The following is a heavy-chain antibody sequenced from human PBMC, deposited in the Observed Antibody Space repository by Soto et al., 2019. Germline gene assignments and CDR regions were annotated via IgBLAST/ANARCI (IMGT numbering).Heavy chain of an antibody. CDR3: ATQTWADYYDSSGYYVY. V-gene: IGHV1-18*01. CDR2: ISAYNGNT. J-gene: IGHJ4*02. D-gene: IGHD3-22*01. CDR1: GYTFTSYG. Sequence: ASVKVSCKASGYTFTSYGIRWVRQAPGQGLEWMGWISAYNGNTNYAQKLQGRVTMTTDTSTSTAYMELRSLRSDDTAVYYCATQTWADYYDSSGYYVYWGQGTLVTVSS.